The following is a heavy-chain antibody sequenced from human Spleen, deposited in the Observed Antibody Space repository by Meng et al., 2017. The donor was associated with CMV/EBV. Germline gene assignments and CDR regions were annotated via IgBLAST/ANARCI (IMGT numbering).Heavy chain of an antibody. CDR3: ARGSDYDFWWFDP. CDR1: GYSISSGYY. J-gene: IGHJ5*02. CDR2: IYHSGST. V-gene: IGHV4-38-2*01. D-gene: IGHD3-3*01. Sequence: SETLSLTCAVSGYSISSGYYWGWIRQPPGKGLEWIGSIYHSGSTYYNPSLKSRVTISVDTSKNQFSLKVTSVTAADTAVYYCARGSDYDFWWFDPWGQGTLVTVSS.